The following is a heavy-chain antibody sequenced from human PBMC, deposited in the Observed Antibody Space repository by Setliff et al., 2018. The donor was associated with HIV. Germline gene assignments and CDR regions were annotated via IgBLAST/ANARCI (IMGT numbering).Heavy chain of an antibody. J-gene: IGHJ3*02. D-gene: IGHD6-13*01. Sequence: SVKVSCKTSGGTFSNYTINWVRQAPGQGLEWMGGIIPIFGTADYALRFRGRVTITADKSTSTAYMELSSLRSEDTAVYYCARIRAAALLNAFDIWGQGTMVTVSS. CDR1: GGTFSNYT. CDR2: IIPIFGTA. V-gene: IGHV1-69*06. CDR3: ARIRAAALLNAFDI.